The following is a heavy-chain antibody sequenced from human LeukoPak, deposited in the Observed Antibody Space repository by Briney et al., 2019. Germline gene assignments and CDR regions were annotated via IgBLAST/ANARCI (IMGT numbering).Heavy chain of an antibody. Sequence: SETLSLTCTVSGGSIRSFYWSWIRQPPGNGLEWIGYIYYTGNTYYNPSLKSRVSISVDTSKNQFSLKLTSVTAADTAVYYCPRQQQLVFNFQRYGWFDPWGQGTLVTVSS. CDR1: GGSIRSFY. J-gene: IGHJ5*02. CDR3: PRQQQLVFNFQRYGWFDP. CDR2: IYYTGNT. V-gene: IGHV4-59*01. D-gene: IGHD2-2*01.